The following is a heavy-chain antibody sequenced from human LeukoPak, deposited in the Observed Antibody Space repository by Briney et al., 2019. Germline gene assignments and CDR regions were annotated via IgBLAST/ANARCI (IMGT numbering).Heavy chain of an antibody. CDR3: ARDHQLLGQTGYFDL. Sequence: GGSLRLSCAASGFTFSSYSMNWVRQAPGKGLEWVSSISSSSSYIYYADSVKGRFTISRDNAKNSLYLHMNSLRAEDTAVYYCARDHQLLGQTGYFDLWGRGTLVTVSS. D-gene: IGHD3-10*01. J-gene: IGHJ2*01. CDR1: GFTFSSYS. CDR2: ISSSSSYI. V-gene: IGHV3-21*01.